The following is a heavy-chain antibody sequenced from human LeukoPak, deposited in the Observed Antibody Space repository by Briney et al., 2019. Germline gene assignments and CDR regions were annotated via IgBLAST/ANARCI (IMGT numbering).Heavy chain of an antibody. D-gene: IGHD3-22*01. V-gene: IGHV3-30*02. CDR1: GFTISSYG. Sequence: GGSLRLSCAASGFTISSYGMHWVRQAPGKGLEWVAFIRYDGSNKYYADSVKGRFTISRDNSKNTLYLQMNSLRAEDTAVYYCAKGAYYYDSSGDDAFDIWGQGTMVTVSS. CDR2: IRYDGSNK. CDR3: AKGAYYYDSSGDDAFDI. J-gene: IGHJ3*02.